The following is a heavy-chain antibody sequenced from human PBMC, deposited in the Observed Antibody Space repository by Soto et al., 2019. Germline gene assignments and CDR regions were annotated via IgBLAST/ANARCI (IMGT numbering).Heavy chain of an antibody. D-gene: IGHD6-13*01. CDR1: GDSVSSNSAA. CDR3: AREGGDSGSWYFDY. J-gene: IGHJ4*02. V-gene: IGHV6-1*01. Sequence: PSQTLSLTCAISGDSVSSNSAAWNWVRQSPSRGLEWLGRTYYRSKWNNDYAVSVKRRITINPDTSKNQFSLQLNSVTPEDTAVYYCAREGGDSGSWYFDYWGQGTLVTVSS. CDR2: TYYRSKWNN.